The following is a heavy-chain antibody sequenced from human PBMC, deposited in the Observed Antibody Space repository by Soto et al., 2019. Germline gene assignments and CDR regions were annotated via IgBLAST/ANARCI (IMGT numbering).Heavy chain of an antibody. CDR1: GYTFTHYG. Sequence: ASVKVSCKASGYTFTHYGIIWVRQAPGQGLEWLAWISAYTGNANYAQNLQDRVTVTTDTYTSTAYLELRSLRSDDTAVYYCARGGAYGDYLYFDYWGQGTLVTVSS. CDR2: ISAYTGNA. CDR3: ARGGAYGDYLYFDY. D-gene: IGHD4-17*01. J-gene: IGHJ4*02. V-gene: IGHV1-18*01.